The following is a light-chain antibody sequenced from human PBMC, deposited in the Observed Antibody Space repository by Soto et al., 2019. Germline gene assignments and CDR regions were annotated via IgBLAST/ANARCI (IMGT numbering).Light chain of an antibody. CDR1: QSVSSN. J-gene: IGKJ1*01. V-gene: IGKV3-15*01. Sequence: EIVMTQSPATLSVSPGERATLSFRASQSVSSNLAWYQQKPGQAPRLLIYGASTRATGIPARFRGSGSGTEFTLTISSLQSEDFAVYYCQQSTNWPWTFGQGTKVDIK. CDR2: GAS. CDR3: QQSTNWPWT.